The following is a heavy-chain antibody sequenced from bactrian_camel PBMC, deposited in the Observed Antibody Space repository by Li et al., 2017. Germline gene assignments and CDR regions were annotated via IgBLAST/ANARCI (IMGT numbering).Heavy chain of an antibody. CDR2: INDRGDNT. J-gene: IGHJ4*01. Sequence: QLVESGGGLVQPGGSLRLSCAAAGNIFRSCAMAWYRQAPGKGLDWVAGINDRGDNTSYADSVTGRFTISRDNARNMLYLQLNSLTTDDTAMYYCANLGTYLPGLDWGQGTQVTVS. CDR1: GNIFRSCA. CDR3: ANLGTYLPGLD. D-gene: IGHD2*01. V-gene: IGHV3S42*01.